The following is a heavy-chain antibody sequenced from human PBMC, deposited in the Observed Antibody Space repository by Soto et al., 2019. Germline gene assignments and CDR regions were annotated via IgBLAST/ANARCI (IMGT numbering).Heavy chain of an antibody. CDR1: SGSFSGYY. V-gene: IGHV4-34*01. CDR2: INHSGST. Sequence: SETLSLTCAVYSGSFSGYYWSWIRQPPGKGLEWIGEINHSGSTNYNPSLKSRVTISVDTSKNQFSLKLSSVTAADTAVYYCARNLGYCTNGVCYKPPRFDYWGQGTLVTVSS. CDR3: ARNLGYCTNGVCYKPPRFDY. D-gene: IGHD2-8*01. J-gene: IGHJ4*02.